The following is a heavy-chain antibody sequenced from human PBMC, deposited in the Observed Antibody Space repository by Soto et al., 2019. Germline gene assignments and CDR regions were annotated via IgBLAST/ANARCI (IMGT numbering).Heavy chain of an antibody. Sequence: QVQLQQWGAGLLKPSETLSLTCAVYGGSFSGYYWSWIRQPPGKGLEWIGEINHSGSTNYNPSLKSRVTISVDTSKNQFSLKLSSVTAADTAVYYCARAFAQRLNSSGWYRGGGYYYGMDVWGQGTTVTVSS. J-gene: IGHJ6*02. CDR3: ARAFAQRLNSSGWYRGGGYYYGMDV. D-gene: IGHD6-19*01. CDR2: INHSGST. V-gene: IGHV4-34*01. CDR1: GGSFSGYY.